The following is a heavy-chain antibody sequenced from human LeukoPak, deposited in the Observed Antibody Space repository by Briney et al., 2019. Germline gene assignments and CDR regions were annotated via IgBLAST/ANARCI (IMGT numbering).Heavy chain of an antibody. CDR3: AIVFVVRGIMTSYYYYYMDV. J-gene: IGHJ6*03. V-gene: IGHV1-8*01. Sequence: ASVKVSCKASGYTFTSYDINWVRQATGQGLEWMGWMNPNSGNTGYAQKFQGRVTMTRNTSISTAYMELSSLRSEDTAVYYCAIVFVVRGIMTSYYYYYMDVWGKGTTVTVSS. CDR1: GYTFTSYD. D-gene: IGHD3-10*01. CDR2: MNPNSGNT.